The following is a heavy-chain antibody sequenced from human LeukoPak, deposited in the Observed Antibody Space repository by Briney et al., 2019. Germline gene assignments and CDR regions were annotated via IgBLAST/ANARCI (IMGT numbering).Heavy chain of an antibody. CDR1: GASMTDNRYS. Sequence: SETLSLTCTVSGASMTDNRYSWVWIRQSPGKGLEWIGSVNFSGTTYYNPSVESRLTISMDTSTNQFSLTLSDVTATDTALYCCARQCSVLDGYNSDDWDYFDYWGQGTLVTVSS. CDR2: VNFSGTT. D-gene: IGHD5-24*01. J-gene: IGHJ4*02. V-gene: IGHV4-39*01. CDR3: ARQCSVLDGYNSDDWDYFDY.